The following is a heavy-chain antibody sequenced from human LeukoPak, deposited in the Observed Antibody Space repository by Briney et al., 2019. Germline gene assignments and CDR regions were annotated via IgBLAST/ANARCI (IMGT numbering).Heavy chain of an antibody. CDR1: ASTFSRSY. J-gene: IGHJ4*02. CDR3: AKRGVVIRVILVGFHKEAYYFDS. D-gene: IGHD3-22*01. V-gene: IGHV3-21*04. CDR2: ISSSSSYI. Sequence: GGSLRLSCAASASTFSRSYMGWVRQAPGKGLEWVSSISSSSSYIYYADSVKGRFTISRDNAKNTLYLQMNSLRAEDTAVYFCAKRGVVIRVILVGFHKEAYYFDSWGQGALVTVSS.